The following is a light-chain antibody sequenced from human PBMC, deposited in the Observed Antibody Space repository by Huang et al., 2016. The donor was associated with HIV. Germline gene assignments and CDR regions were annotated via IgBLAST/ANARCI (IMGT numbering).Light chain of an antibody. Sequence: DIVMTQSPDSLAVSLGERATIDCKSSQSVLYSSNNKNYLAWYQQKSGLSPKLLIYGASTRESGVPDRFSGSGSGTDFTLTISSLQAEDVAVYFCQQYYSIPWTFGQGTKVEVK. CDR1: QSVLYSSNNKNY. CDR3: QQYYSIPWT. V-gene: IGKV4-1*01. CDR2: GAS. J-gene: IGKJ1*01.